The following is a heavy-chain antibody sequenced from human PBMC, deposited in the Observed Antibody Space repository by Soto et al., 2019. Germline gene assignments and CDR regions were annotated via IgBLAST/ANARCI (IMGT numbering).Heavy chain of an antibody. Sequence: QVQLVQSGAEVRQPASSVKVSCKTSGATFSSYAITWVRQAPGQGLEWMGGIVPTVDTSTYAQKFQGRVTITADKFPNTVYMELSSLRSDDTAGYYCVRVVAIPGYPDNWGQGTLVTVSS. CDR2: IVPTVDTS. CDR3: VRVVAIPGYPDN. CDR1: GATFSSYA. V-gene: IGHV1-69*14. J-gene: IGHJ4*02. D-gene: IGHD5-12*01.